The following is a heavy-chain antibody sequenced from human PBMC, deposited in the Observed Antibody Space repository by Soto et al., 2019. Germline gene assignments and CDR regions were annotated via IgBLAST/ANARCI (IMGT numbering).Heavy chain of an antibody. D-gene: IGHD2-21*01. CDR1: WFTFRTYA. CDR3: AKDATGSDCLSDY. J-gene: IGHJ4*02. Sequence: GGSLRLSCAASWFTFRTYAMSWVRQAPGKGLEWDSTISGNGGTSYADFVRGRFTIPRDNSKNTLYLQMNSLRAEDTAIYYCAKDATGSDCLSDYWGQGTRVTVSS. V-gene: IGHV3-23*01. CDR2: ISGNGGT.